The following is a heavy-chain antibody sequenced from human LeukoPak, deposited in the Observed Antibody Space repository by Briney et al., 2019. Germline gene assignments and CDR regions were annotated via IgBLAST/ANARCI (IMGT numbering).Heavy chain of an antibody. V-gene: IGHV1-69*13. Sequence: GASVKVSCKASGGTFSSYAISWVRQAPGQGLEWMGGIIPIFGTANYAQKFQGRVTITADESTSTAYMELSSLRSEDTAVYYCASPSVYGSGSYPPIHYFDYWGQGTLVTVSS. CDR2: IIPIFGTA. CDR3: ASPSVYGSGSYPPIHYFDY. D-gene: IGHD3-10*01. J-gene: IGHJ4*02. CDR1: GGTFSSYA.